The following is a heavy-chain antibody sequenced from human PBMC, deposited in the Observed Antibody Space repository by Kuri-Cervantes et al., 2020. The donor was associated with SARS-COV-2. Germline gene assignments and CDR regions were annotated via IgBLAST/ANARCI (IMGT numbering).Heavy chain of an antibody. Sequence: SETLSLTCTVSGGSISSGDYYWSWIRQPPGKGLEWIGYIYYSGSTYYNPSLKSRVTMSVDTSKNQFSLKLSSVTAADTAVYYCARGDYGDHPYYFDYWGQGTLVTVSS. CDR1: GGSISSGDYY. J-gene: IGHJ4*02. CDR2: IYYSGST. CDR3: ARGDYGDHPYYFDY. V-gene: IGHV4-30-4*08. D-gene: IGHD4-17*01.